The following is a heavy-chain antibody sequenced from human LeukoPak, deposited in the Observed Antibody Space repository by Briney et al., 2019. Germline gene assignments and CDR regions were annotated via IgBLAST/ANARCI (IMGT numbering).Heavy chain of an antibody. CDR1: GGSISSGGNY. Sequence: PSQTLSLTCTVSGGSISSGGNYWSWLRQLPGKGLEWIGYIYYVGNTNYNPSLKSRLTMSVDTSNNQFSLRLTSVTAADTAVYYCARVEVIGSTRYFDYWGQGAMVSVSS. D-gene: IGHD3-16*02. CDR2: IYYVGNT. CDR3: ARVEVIGSTRYFDY. J-gene: IGHJ4*02. V-gene: IGHV4-31*03.